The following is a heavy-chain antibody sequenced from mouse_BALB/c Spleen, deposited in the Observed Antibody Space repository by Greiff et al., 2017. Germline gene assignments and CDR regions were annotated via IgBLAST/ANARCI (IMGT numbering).Heavy chain of an antibody. D-gene: IGHD2-2*01. V-gene: IGHV5-6-3*01. CDR1: GFTFSSYG. CDR2: INSNGGST. Sequence: EVQRVESGGGLVQPGGSLKLSCAASGFTFSSYGMSWVRQTPDKRLELVATINSNGGSTYYPDSVKGRFTISRDNAKNTLYLQMSSLKSEDTAMYYCARDGYPYAMDYWGQGTSVTVSA. J-gene: IGHJ4*01. CDR3: ARDGYPYAMDY.